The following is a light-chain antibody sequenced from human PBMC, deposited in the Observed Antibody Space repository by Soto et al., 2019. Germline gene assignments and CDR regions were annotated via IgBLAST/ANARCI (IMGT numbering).Light chain of an antibody. V-gene: IGKV3-20*01. CDR1: QTVTNNY. Sequence: EIVLTQSPGTLSLSPGERATLFCRASQTVTNNYIAWYQQKPGQPPRLLIDDASRRASGIPDRFSGSGSGKDFTLTISRLEPEDFAVYYCQQCATSPLTFGQGTKVDIK. CDR2: DAS. CDR3: QQCATSPLT. J-gene: IGKJ1*01.